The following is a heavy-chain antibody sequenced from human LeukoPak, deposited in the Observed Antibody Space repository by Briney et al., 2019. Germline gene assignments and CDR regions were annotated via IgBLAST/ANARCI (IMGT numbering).Heavy chain of an antibody. Sequence: GGSLRLSCAASGFTFSSYAVSWVRQAPGKGLEWVSAISGSGGSTYYADSVKGRFTISRDNSKNTLYLQMNGLRAEDTAVYYCAKVYSSGWPYYFDYWGQGTLVTVSS. J-gene: IGHJ4*02. V-gene: IGHV3-23*01. CDR1: GFTFSSYA. D-gene: IGHD6-19*01. CDR2: ISGSGGST. CDR3: AKVYSSGWPYYFDY.